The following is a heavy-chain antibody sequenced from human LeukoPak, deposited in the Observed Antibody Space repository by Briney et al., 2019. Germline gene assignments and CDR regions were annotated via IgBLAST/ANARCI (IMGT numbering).Heavy chain of an antibody. CDR1: GYTFTGYY. Sequence: ASVKVSCKASGYTFTGYYMHWVRQAPGQGLEWMGGIIPIFGTANYAQKFQGRVTITADKSTSTAYMELSSLRSEDTAVYYCARGKLGYCSGGSCYYFDYWGQGTLVTVSS. J-gene: IGHJ4*02. CDR2: IIPIFGTA. CDR3: ARGKLGYCSGGSCYYFDY. V-gene: IGHV1-69*06. D-gene: IGHD2-15*01.